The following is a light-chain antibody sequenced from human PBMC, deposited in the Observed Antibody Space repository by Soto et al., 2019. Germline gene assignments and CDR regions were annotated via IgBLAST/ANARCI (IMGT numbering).Light chain of an antibody. CDR2: GAS. V-gene: IGKV3-20*01. CDR3: QQYGSLSWT. Sequence: DIVLTQSPGTLSLSPGERATLSCRASQSVSSNYLAWYQQKPGQAPRLLIHGASTRATGAPDRFSGSGSGTDFTLTISRLEPEDFAVYHCQQYGSLSWTFGQGTKVDIK. CDR1: QSVSSNY. J-gene: IGKJ1*01.